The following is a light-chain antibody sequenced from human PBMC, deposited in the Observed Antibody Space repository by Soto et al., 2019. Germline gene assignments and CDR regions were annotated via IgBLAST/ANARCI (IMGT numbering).Light chain of an antibody. Sequence: EIVLTQSPGTLSLSPRERATLSCRASQSVSNNYLAWYQHRPGQAPRLLIYGASTRAPGIPDRFSGSGSGTDFTLTISRLEPEDFAVYYCQQYAASQRTFGQGTQVEV. V-gene: IGKV3-20*01. CDR3: QQYAASQRT. CDR1: QSVSNNY. CDR2: GAS. J-gene: IGKJ1*01.